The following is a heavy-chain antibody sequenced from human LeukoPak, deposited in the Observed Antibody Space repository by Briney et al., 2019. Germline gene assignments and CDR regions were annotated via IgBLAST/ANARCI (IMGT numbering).Heavy chain of an antibody. D-gene: IGHD3-22*01. CDR2: ISSSGSTI. Sequence: GGSLRLSCAASGFTFSSYEMNWVRQAPGKGLEWVSYISSSGSTIYYADSVKGRFTISRDNAKNSLYLQMNRLRAEDTAVYYCARVGYYDSSGYYDYWGQGTLVTVSS. J-gene: IGHJ4*02. CDR1: GFTFSSYE. CDR3: ARVGYYDSSGYYDY. V-gene: IGHV3-48*03.